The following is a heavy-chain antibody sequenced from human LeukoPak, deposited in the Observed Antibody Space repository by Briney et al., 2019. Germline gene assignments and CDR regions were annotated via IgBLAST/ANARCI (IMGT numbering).Heavy chain of an antibody. CDR3: ARGSPSTPDS. CDR1: GGSISSYY. J-gene: IGHJ4*02. D-gene: IGHD2-15*01. V-gene: IGHV4-59*01. Sequence: PSETLSLTCTVSGGSISSYYWNWIRQPPGNGLEWIGYIHYSGSTYYHPSLKNRVTISLDTSKTKFSLRLSSVTAADTAVYFCARGSPSTPDSWGQGTLVTVSS. CDR2: IHYSGST.